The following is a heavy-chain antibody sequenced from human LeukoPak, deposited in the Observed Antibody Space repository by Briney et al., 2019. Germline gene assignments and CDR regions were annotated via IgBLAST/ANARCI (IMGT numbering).Heavy chain of an antibody. CDR3: ARAISGSYDNYYYYYMDV. CDR2: ITPIFGTA. CDR1: GGTFSSYA. V-gene: IGHV1-69*13. J-gene: IGHJ6*03. Sequence: SVKVSCKASGGTFSSYAISWVRQAPGQGLEWMGGITPIFGTANYAQKFQGRVTITADESTSTAYMELSSLRSEDTAVYYCARAISGSYDNYYYYYMDVWGKGTTVTISS. D-gene: IGHD1-26*01.